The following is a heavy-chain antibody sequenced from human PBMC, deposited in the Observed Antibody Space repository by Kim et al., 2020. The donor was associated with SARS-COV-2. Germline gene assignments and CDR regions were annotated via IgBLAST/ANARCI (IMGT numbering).Heavy chain of an antibody. Sequence: DAVKGRCTISRDNAKNSLYLQMNSLRAEDTAVYYCARDPEADGPSDQIGPWGQGTLVTVSS. V-gene: IGHV3-21*01. D-gene: IGHD6-19*01. CDR3: ARDPEADGPSDQIGP. J-gene: IGHJ5*02.